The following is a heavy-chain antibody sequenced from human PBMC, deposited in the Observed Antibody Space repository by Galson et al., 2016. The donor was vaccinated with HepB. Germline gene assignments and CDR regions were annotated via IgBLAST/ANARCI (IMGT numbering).Heavy chain of an antibody. D-gene: IGHD4-23*01. CDR1: GFAFSSHW. Sequence: SLRLSCAASGFAFSSHWMHWVRQVPGKGLVWVSRVNSDGSTSDYADSVKGRFTISRDNAKNTLYLQMNSLRVEDTAVYYCGRDHSVVLTTAYNWFDPWGQGTLVTVSS. CDR2: VNSDGSTS. CDR3: GRDHSVVLTTAYNWFDP. V-gene: IGHV3-74*01. J-gene: IGHJ5*02.